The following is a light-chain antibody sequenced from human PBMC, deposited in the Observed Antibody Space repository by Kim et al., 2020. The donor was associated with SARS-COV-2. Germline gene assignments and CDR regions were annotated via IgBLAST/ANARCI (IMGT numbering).Light chain of an antibody. CDR2: GAS. Sequence: SPGERATLSCGATQSVRRRTLAWCQQKPGQAPRLLFYGASSRATVIPDRFSGSGSGTDLTLTIGRREPEDFAVYYCQRYGSSPLTFVGGSKVDIK. CDR1: QSVRRRT. J-gene: IGKJ4*01. V-gene: IGKV3-20*01. CDR3: QRYGSSPLT.